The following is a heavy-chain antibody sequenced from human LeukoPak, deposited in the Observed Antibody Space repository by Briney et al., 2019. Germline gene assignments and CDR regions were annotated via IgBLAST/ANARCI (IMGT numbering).Heavy chain of an antibody. Sequence: GGSLRLSCAASGFTLSGYGMTWVRQAPGKGLEWVSSISGSGGTTYYADSVKGRVTISRDNAKNSLYLQMNSLRAEDTAVYYCARDPGGVDYWGQGTLVTVSS. CDR1: GFTLSGYG. CDR3: ARDPGGVDY. CDR2: ISGSGGTT. D-gene: IGHD4-23*01. J-gene: IGHJ4*02. V-gene: IGHV3-23*01.